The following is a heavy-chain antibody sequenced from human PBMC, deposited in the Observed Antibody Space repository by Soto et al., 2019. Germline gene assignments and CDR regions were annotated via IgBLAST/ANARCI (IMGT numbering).Heavy chain of an antibody. J-gene: IGHJ4*02. CDR2: ISEDGSDK. V-gene: IGHV3-7*01. CDR1: GFTFSNYW. Sequence: EVKLVESGGGLVQPGGYLRLSCATSGFTFSNYWMTWVRQAPGRGLEWVANISEDGSDKGYVDSVKGRFTISRDNTGNSLILQMNXLXXXXXAXXXXXXXXXXXXXXXDXWGQGTLVTVSS. D-gene: IGHD6-25*01. CDR3: XXXXXXXXXXXDX.